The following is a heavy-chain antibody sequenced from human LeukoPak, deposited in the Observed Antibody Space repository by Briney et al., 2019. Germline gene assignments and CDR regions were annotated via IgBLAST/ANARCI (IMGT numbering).Heavy chain of an antibody. J-gene: IGHJ6*02. Sequence: PSETLSLTCTVSGGSISSYYWRWIRQPAGKGLEWIGRIYTSGSTNYNPSLKSRVTMSVDTSKNQFSLKLSSVTAADTAVYYCARNGWDYYYYGMDVWGQGTTVTVSS. CDR2: IYTSGST. V-gene: IGHV4-4*07. CDR1: GGSISSYY. CDR3: ARNGWDYYYYGMDV. D-gene: IGHD6-19*01.